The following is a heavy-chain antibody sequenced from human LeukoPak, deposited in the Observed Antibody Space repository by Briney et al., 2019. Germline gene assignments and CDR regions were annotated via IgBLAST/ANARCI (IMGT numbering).Heavy chain of an antibody. V-gene: IGHV3-7*01. Sequence: GGSLRLSCAASGFTFSSYWMNWVRQTPGKGLEWVANIKPDGSEKFYVDSVKGRFTISRDNTKNSLYLQMNSLRGDDTAVYHCAGLTRSAVSGAAYWGQGTLVTVSS. CDR3: AGLTRSAVSGAAY. D-gene: IGHD6-19*01. CDR2: IKPDGSEK. CDR1: GFTFSSYW. J-gene: IGHJ4*02.